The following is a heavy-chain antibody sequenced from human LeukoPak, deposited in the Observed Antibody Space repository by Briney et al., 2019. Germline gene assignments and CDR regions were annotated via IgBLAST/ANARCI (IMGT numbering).Heavy chain of an antibody. Sequence: GGSLRLSCAASGFTFSSYAKSWVRQAPGKGLEWVSAISGSGGSTYYADSVKGRFTISRDNSKNTLYLQMNSLRAEDAAVYYCAKDRDSSSWYPLYYYFDYWGQGTLVTVSS. CDR1: GFTFSSYA. CDR2: ISGSGGST. D-gene: IGHD6-13*01. CDR3: AKDRDSSSWYPLYYYFDY. J-gene: IGHJ4*02. V-gene: IGHV3-23*01.